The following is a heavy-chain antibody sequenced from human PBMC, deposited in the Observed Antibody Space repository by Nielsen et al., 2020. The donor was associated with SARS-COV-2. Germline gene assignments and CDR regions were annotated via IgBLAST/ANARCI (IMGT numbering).Heavy chain of an antibody. CDR2: ISWNSGSI. CDR3: AKDNGDTAMDTFDY. Sequence: SLKISCAASGFTFDDYAMHWVRQAPGKGLEWVSGISWNSGSIGYADSVKGRFTISRDNAKNSLYLQMNSLRAEDTALYYCAKDNGDTAMDTFDYWGQGTLVTVSS. CDR1: GFTFDDYA. V-gene: IGHV3-9*01. D-gene: IGHD5-18*01. J-gene: IGHJ4*02.